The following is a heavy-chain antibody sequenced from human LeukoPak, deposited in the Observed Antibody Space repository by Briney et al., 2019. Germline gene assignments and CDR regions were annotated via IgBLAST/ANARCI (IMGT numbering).Heavy chain of an antibody. CDR3: ARDRGYSGYENYYFDY. CDR2: ISISSTYT. CDR1: GFTFSNYS. V-gene: IGHV3-21*01. J-gene: IGHJ4*02. D-gene: IGHD5-12*01. Sequence: GGSLRPSCAASGFTFSNYSMNWVRQAPEKGLEWVSSISISSTYTYYADSVKGRFTISRDNAKNSLHLQMNSLRAEDSAVYYCARDRGYSGYENYYFDYWGQGILVTVSS.